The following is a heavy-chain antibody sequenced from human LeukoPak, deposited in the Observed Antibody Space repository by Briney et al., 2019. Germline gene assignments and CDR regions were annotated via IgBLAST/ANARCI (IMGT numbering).Heavy chain of an antibody. D-gene: IGHD3-3*01. CDR2: IYYSGST. Sequence: SETLSLTCAVYGGSFSGYYWGWIRQPPGKGLEWIGSIYYSGSTYYNPSLKSRVTISVDTSKNQFSLKLSSVTAADTAVYYCARSPTTYYDFWSGYPYYYYGMDVWGQGTTVTVSS. CDR3: ARSPTTYYDFWSGYPYYYYGMDV. J-gene: IGHJ6*02. V-gene: IGHV4-39*01. CDR1: GGSFSGYY.